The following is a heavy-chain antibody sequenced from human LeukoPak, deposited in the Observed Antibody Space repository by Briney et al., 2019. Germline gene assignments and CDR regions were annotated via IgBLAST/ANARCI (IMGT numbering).Heavy chain of an antibody. CDR2: ISSSSSYI. Sequence: GGSLRLSCAASGFTFSSYIMNWVRQAPGKGLEWVSSISSSSSYIYYADSVKGRFTISRDNAKNSLYLQMDSLRAEDTAVYYCARAGREMATIPPDYWGQGTLVTVSS. D-gene: IGHD5-12*01. J-gene: IGHJ4*02. CDR3: ARAGREMATIPPDY. CDR1: GFTFSSYI. V-gene: IGHV3-21*01.